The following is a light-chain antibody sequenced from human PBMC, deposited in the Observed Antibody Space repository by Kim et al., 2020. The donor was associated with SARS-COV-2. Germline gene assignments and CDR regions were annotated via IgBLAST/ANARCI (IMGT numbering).Light chain of an antibody. CDR2: EDN. CDR3: QSYDSSNQGV. Sequence: TVTISCSGSSGSIASNYVQWYQQRPGSAPTTVIYEDNQRPSGVPDRFSGSIDSSSNSASLTISGLKTEDEADYYCQSYDSSNQGVFGGGTQLTVL. CDR1: SGSIASNY. J-gene: IGLJ3*02. V-gene: IGLV6-57*02.